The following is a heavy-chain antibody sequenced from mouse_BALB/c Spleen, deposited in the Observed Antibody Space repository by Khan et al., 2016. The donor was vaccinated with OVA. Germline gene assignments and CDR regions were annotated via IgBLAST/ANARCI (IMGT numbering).Heavy chain of an antibody. CDR1: GFDFSSYW. CDR2: INPDSSTI. V-gene: IGHV4-1*02. CDR3: ARLGDYGYFNV. J-gene: IGHJ1*01. Sequence: EVELVESGGGLVQPGGSLKLSCAASGFDFSSYWMSWVRQAPGKGLEWIGEINPDSSTINYTPSLKDKFIISRDNAKNTLYLQMSKVSSEDTALYYYARLGDYGYFNVWGAGTTVTVSS. D-gene: IGHD2-13*01.